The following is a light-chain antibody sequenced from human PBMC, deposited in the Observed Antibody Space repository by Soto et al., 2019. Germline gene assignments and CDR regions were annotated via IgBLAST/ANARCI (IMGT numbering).Light chain of an antibody. CDR2: GNS. CDR3: QSYDSSLSGLGV. V-gene: IGLV1-40*01. CDR1: SSNIGAGYD. J-gene: IGLJ3*02. Sequence: QSVLTQPPSVSGAPGQRVTISCTGSSSNIGAGYDVHWYQQLPGTAPKLLIYGNSNRPSGVPDRFSGSKSGTSASLAITGLQAEDEADYYCQSYDSSLSGLGVFGGGTKLTFL.